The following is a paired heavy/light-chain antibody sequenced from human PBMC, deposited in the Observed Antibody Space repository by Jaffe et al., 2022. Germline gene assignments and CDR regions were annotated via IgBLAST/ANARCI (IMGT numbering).Light chain of an antibody. Sequence: DIVMTQSPDSLAVSLGERATINCKSSQSVLHNSNNKNYLAWYQQKPGQPPKLLIYWASTRDSGVPDRFSGSGSGTDFTLTISSLQAEDVAVYYCHQYYNVPRTFGQGTNVEIK. CDR3: HQYYNVPRT. CDR1: QSVLHNSNNKNY. J-gene: IGKJ1*01. CDR2: WAS. V-gene: IGKV4-1*01.
Heavy chain of an antibody. Sequence: EVQLLESGGGLVQPGGSLRLSCAASGFTFSNYIISWVRQAPGKGLEWISSILNSGGNTWYEDSVKGRFTISRDISKNTVYLQMNSLRADDTAVYYCAKDHGAYSLSLNYFDYWGQGTLVTVSS. J-gene: IGHJ4*02. V-gene: IGHV3-23*01. D-gene: IGHD4-17*01. CDR2: ILNSGGNT. CDR3: AKDHGAYSLSLNYFDY. CDR1: GFTFSNYI.